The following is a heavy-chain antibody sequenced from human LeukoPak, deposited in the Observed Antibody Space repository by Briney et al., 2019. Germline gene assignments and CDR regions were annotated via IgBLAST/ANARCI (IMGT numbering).Heavy chain of an antibody. Sequence: KPSETRSLTCGLSSRSISSTNWYSWVRQPPGQGLEWIGEISLSGRTNYNTSLKSRVTMSLDESKTRLSLNLASVTGADTAVYYCSRESGDFSPFCNWGQGTPCTVSS. CDR2: ISLSGRT. D-gene: IGHD1-26*01. CDR1: SRSISSTNW. J-gene: IGHJ4*02. V-gene: IGHV4-4*02. CDR3: SRESGDFSPFCN.